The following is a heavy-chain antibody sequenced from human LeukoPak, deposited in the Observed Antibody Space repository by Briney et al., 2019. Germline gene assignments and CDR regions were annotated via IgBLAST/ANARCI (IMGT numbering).Heavy chain of an antibody. CDR2: ISYDGSNK. V-gene: IGHV3-30*03. D-gene: IGHD3-10*01. CDR3: ARGSSKTQYLSAWYFDY. CDR1: GFTFSSYG. Sequence: PGGSLRLSCAASGFTFSSYGMHWVRQAPGKGLEWVAVISYDGSNKYYADSVKGRFTIFRDNSKNALYLQMNSLRTEDTAVYYCARGSSKTQYLSAWYFDYWGQGTLVTVSS. J-gene: IGHJ4*02.